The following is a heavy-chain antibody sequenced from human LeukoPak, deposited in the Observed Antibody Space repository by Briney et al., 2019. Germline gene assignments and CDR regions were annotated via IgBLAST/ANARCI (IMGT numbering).Heavy chain of an antibody. D-gene: IGHD4-23*01. CDR3: VKDSRSFGGTYFDY. V-gene: IGHV3-30-3*01. J-gene: IGHJ4*02. CDR2: ISYDGSNK. Sequence: GGSLRLSCAASGFTFSSYAMHWVRQAPGKGLEWVAVISYDGSNKYYADSVKGRFTISRDTSKNALYLQMNSLRAEDTAVYHCVKDSRSFGGTYFDYWGQGTLVTVSS. CDR1: GFTFSSYA.